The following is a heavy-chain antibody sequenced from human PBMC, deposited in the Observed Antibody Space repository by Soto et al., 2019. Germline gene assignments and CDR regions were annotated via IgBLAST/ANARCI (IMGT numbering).Heavy chain of an antibody. D-gene: IGHD6-13*01. J-gene: IGHJ6*02. CDR2: IYYSGST. V-gene: IGHV4-30-4*01. CDR1: GGSISSGDYY. CDR3: ARDYSSSWEYYYYGMDV. Sequence: QVQLQESGPGLVKPSQTLSLTGTVSGGSISSGDYYWSWIRQPPGKGLECIGYIYYSGSTYYNPSLKSRVTISVDTSKNQFSLKLSSVTAADTAVYYCARDYSSSWEYYYYGMDVWGQGTTVTVSS.